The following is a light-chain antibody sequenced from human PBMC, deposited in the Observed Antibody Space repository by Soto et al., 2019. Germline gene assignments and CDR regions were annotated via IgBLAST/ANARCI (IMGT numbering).Light chain of an antibody. Sequence: IVLTQSPGTLSLSPGERGTLSCRASQHIASSYLAWYQQKRGQPPRLLIYGASTRASGITDRFSGSGSGTDFNRTISRLEPEDFAVYYCQLYGGAPIFSFGPGTKVDIK. CDR3: QLYGGAPIFS. V-gene: IGKV3-20*01. J-gene: IGKJ3*01. CDR1: QHIASSY. CDR2: GAS.